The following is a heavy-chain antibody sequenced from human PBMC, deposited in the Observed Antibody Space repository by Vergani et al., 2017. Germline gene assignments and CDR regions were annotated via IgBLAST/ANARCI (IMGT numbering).Heavy chain of an antibody. CDR2: ISSSSSYI. D-gene: IGHD5-18*01. CDR3: ARHLRGYSYGVFDY. V-gene: IGHV3-21*01. Sequence: EVQLVESGGGLVKRGGSLRLSCAASGFTFSSYSMNWVRQAPGKGLEWVSSISSSSSYIHYSDSLKGRFTISRDNAKSSLYLQMNSLRAEDTGVYYCARHLRGYSYGVFDYWGQGREVTVSS. CDR1: GFTFSSYS. J-gene: IGHJ4*02.